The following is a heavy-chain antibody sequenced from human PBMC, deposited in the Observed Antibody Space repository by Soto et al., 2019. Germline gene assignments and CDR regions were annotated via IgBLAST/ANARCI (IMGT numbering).Heavy chain of an antibody. D-gene: IGHD1-1*01. CDR3: ARDRYGDAFDI. CDR1: GFTFSSYA. V-gene: IGHV3-23*01. Sequence: EVQLLESGGGLVQPGGSLRLSCAASGFTFSSYAMSWFRQAPGKGLEWVSAISGSGGSTYYADSVKGRFTISRDNAKNSRYLQMISLRDEDTAGYYCARDRYGDAFDIWGQGTMVTVSS. CDR2: ISGSGGST. J-gene: IGHJ3*02.